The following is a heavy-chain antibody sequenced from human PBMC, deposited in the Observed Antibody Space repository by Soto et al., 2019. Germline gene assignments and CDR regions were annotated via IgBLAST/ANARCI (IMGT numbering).Heavy chain of an antibody. Sequence: GGSLRLSCAASGFTFSSYDMHWVRQATGKGLEWVSAIGTAGDPYYQGSVKGRFTISRENAKNSLYLQMNSLRAGDTAVYCYARGLSEDCPGAFDIWGQGTMVTVSS. CDR2: IGTAGDP. CDR1: GFTFSSYD. CDR3: ARGLSEDCPGAFDI. J-gene: IGHJ3*02. V-gene: IGHV3-13*05. D-gene: IGHD2-21*01.